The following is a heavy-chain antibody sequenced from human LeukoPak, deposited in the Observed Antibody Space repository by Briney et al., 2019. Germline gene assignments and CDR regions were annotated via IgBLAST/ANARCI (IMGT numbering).Heavy chain of an antibody. J-gene: IGHJ4*02. D-gene: IGHD3-22*01. CDR3: ARAGWDSSGYYRLDY. V-gene: IGHV4-39*01. CDR1: GGSISSSSYY. CDR2: IYYSGST. Sequence: PSETLSLTCTVSGGSISSSSYYWGWIRQPPGKGLEWIGSIYYSGSTYYNPSLKSRVTISVDTSKNQFSLKLSSVTAADTAVYYCARAGWDSSGYYRLDYWGQGTLVTVSS.